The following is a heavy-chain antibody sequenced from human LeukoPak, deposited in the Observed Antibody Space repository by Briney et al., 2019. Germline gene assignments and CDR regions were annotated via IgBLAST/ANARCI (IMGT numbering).Heavy chain of an antibody. J-gene: IGHJ4*02. CDR1: GFTFSSYG. CDR2: ISYDGSNK. V-gene: IGHV3-30*03. CDR3: GLSSGYRAGPDDY. D-gene: IGHD3-22*01. Sequence: PGRSLRLSCAASGFTFSSYGMHWVRQAPGKGLEWVAVISYDGSNKYYADSVKGRFTISRDNSKNTLYLQMNSLRAEDTAVYYCGLSSGYRAGPDDYWGQGTLVTVSS.